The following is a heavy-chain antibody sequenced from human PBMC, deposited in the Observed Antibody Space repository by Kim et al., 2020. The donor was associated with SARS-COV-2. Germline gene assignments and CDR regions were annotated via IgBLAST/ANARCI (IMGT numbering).Heavy chain of an antibody. CDR2: ST. D-gene: IGHD5-18*01. V-gene: IGHV4-4*07. CDR3: ARDVDTALDY. J-gene: IGHJ4*02. Sequence: STNYNPSRRSRVTMSVDTSKNQFSLKLSSVTAADTAVYYCARDVDTALDYWGQGTLVTVSS.